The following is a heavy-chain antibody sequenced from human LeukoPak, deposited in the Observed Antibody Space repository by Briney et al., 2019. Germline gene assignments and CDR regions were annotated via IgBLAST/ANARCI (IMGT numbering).Heavy chain of an antibody. CDR3: ARKVTTGGYFDY. CDR2: VYYSGST. CDR1: GGSISSSSYY. Sequence: PSETLSLTCTVSGGSISSSSYYWGWIRQPPGKGLEWIGSVYYSGSTYYNPSLKSRVTISVDTSKNQFSLKLSSVTAADTAVYYCARKVTTGGYFDYWGQGTLVTVSS. V-gene: IGHV4-39*07. J-gene: IGHJ4*02. D-gene: IGHD4-17*01.